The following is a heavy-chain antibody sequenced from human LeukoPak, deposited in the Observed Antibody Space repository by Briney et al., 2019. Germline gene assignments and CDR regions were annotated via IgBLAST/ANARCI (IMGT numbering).Heavy chain of an antibody. Sequence: PSQTLSLTCTVSGGSISSGGYYWSWIRQHPGKGLEWIGYIFYNGATDYNPSLKSRVTISLDTSQNQFSLKLYSVTAADTAVYYCARALNDYYDSSVLRAVRFDPWGQGTLVTVSS. D-gene: IGHD3-22*01. CDR3: ARALNDYYDSSVLRAVRFDP. J-gene: IGHJ5*02. CDR1: GGSISSGGYY. CDR2: IFYNGAT. V-gene: IGHV4-31*03.